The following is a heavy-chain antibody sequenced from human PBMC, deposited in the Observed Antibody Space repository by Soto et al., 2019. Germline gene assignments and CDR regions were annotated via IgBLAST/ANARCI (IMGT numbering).Heavy chain of an antibody. D-gene: IGHD6-13*01. V-gene: IGHV4-39*01. CDR2: IYYSGST. CDR1: GGSISSSSYY. J-gene: IGHJ6*02. CDR3: ARGESSSRGGGTYGMDV. Sequence: PSETLSLTCTVSGGSISSSSYYWGWIRQPPGKGLEWIGSIYYSGSTYYNPSLKSRVTISVDTSKNQFSLKLSSVTAADTAVYYCARGESSSRGGGTYGMDVWGQGTTVTVSS.